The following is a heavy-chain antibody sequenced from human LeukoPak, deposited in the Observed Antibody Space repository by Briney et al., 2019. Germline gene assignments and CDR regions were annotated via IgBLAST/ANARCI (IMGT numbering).Heavy chain of an antibody. CDR1: GFTVSSNY. CDR3: ARGYYDSSGYYNIKGAFDI. D-gene: IGHD3-22*01. CDR2: IYSGGST. J-gene: IGHJ3*02. V-gene: IGHV3-53*01. Sequence: SGGSLRLSCAASGFTVSSNYMSWVRQAPGKGLEWVSVIYSGGSTYYADSVKGRFTISRDNSKNTLYLQMNSLRAEDTAVYYCARGYYDSSGYYNIKGAFDIWGQGTMVTVSS.